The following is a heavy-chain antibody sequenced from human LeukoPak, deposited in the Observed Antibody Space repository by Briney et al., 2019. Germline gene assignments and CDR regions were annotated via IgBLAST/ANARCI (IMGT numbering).Heavy chain of an antibody. D-gene: IGHD4-17*01. CDR1: GGSISSHY. Sequence: SETLSLTCTVSGGSISSHYWSWIRQPPGKGLEWIGYIYYSGSTNYNPSLKSRVTISVDTSKNQFSLKLSSVTAADTAVYYCAREEPYGDYARDAFDIWGQGTMVTVSS. V-gene: IGHV4-59*11. J-gene: IGHJ3*02. CDR2: IYYSGST. CDR3: AREEPYGDYARDAFDI.